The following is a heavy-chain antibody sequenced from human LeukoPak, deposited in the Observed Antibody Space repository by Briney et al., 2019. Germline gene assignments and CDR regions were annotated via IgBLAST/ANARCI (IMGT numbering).Heavy chain of an antibody. CDR1: GFTFSSYA. Sequence: GGSLRLSCAASGFTFSSYAMHWVRQAPGKGLEWVAVISFDGINKYYADSVKGRFTISRDNSKNTLYLQMNSLRAEDTAVYYCAKPSVLAVARPYYFDYWGQGTLVTVSS. V-gene: IGHV3-30-3*02. CDR2: ISFDGINK. D-gene: IGHD6-19*01. CDR3: AKPSVLAVARPYYFDY. J-gene: IGHJ4*02.